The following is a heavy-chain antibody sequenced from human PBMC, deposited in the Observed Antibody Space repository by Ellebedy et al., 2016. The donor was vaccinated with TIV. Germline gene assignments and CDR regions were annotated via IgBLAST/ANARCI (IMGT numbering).Heavy chain of an antibody. CDR2: ISGTGGWT. D-gene: IGHD4-17*01. CDR1: GFTVSSNY. V-gene: IGHV3-53*01. Sequence: GESLKISCAASGFTVSSNYMSWVRQAPGEGLEWVSGISGTGGWTYYADSVRCRFTISRDNSKNTLSLELSRLRPEDTAVYYCARLPPFYGDYIGHYFDFWGQGALVTVSS. CDR3: ARLPPFYGDYIGHYFDF. J-gene: IGHJ4*02.